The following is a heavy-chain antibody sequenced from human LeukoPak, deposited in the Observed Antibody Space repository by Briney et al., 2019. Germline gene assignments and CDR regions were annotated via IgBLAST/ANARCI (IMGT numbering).Heavy chain of an antibody. V-gene: IGHV3-7*01. CDR3: AREGAGQNFDY. D-gene: IGHD6-13*01. CDR1: GFTFSSDA. J-gene: IGHJ4*02. CDR2: IKQDGSEK. Sequence: TGGSLRLSCTSSGFTFSSDAMTWVRQAPGRGLEWVANIKQDGSEKYYVDSVKGRFTISRDNAKNSLYLQMNSLRAEDTAVYYCAREGAGQNFDYWGQGTLVTVSS.